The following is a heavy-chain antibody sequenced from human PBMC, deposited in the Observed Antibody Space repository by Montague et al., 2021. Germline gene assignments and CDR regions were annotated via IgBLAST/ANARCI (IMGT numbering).Heavy chain of an antibody. V-gene: IGHV3-74*01. CDR1: RFTFSSYW. J-gene: IGHJ4*02. CDR3: AFYKFRETPRGFDY. D-gene: IGHD3-10*01. Sequence: SLRLSCAASRFTFSSYWMHWVRQAPGKGLVWVSRISTDWSSTTYADSVKGQFTTSRDNAKNMLYLQMNSLRAEDTAVYYCAFYKFRETPRGFDYWGQGTLVTVSA. CDR2: ISTDWSST.